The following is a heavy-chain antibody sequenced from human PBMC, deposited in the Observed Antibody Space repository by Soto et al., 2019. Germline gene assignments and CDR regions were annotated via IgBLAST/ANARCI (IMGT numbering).Heavy chain of an antibody. CDR3: ARDTVRVGMDV. D-gene: IGHD4-17*01. CDR2: IYYSGST. J-gene: IGHJ6*02. V-gene: IGHV4-59*01. Sequence: SETLSLTCTVSGGSISSYYWSWIRQPPGKGLEWIGYIYYSGSTNYNPSLKSRVTISVDTSKNQFSLKLSSVTAADTAVYYCARDTVRVGMDVWGQGTTVTVSS. CDR1: GGSISSYY.